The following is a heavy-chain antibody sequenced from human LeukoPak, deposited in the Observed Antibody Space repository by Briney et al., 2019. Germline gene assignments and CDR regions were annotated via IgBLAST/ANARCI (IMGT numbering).Heavy chain of an antibody. V-gene: IGHV4-34*01. CDR1: GGSFSGYY. CDR3: ARGFYXSGGSCYLYYYXXMDV. J-gene: IGHJ6*03. CDR2: INHSGST. Sequence: KPSETLSLTCAVYGGSFSGYYWSWIRQPPGKGLEWIGEINHSGSTNYSPSLKSRVTISVDTSKNQFSLKLSSVTAADTAVYYCARGFYXSGGSCYLYYYXXMDVWGKGXXVTXS. D-gene: IGHD2-15*01.